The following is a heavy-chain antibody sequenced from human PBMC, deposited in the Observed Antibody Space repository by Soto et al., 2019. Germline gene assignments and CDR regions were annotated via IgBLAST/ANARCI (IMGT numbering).Heavy chain of an antibody. V-gene: IGHV1-46*01. Sequence: ASVKVSCKASGYTFTGYYMHWVRQAPGQGLEWMGIINPSGGSTNYAQKFQGRVTMTRDTSTSTVYMELSSLRSEDMAVYYCARSTSTVTTLDYWAQGTLVTVSS. J-gene: IGHJ4*02. CDR1: GYTFTGYY. D-gene: IGHD4-17*01. CDR2: INPSGGST. CDR3: ARSTSTVTTLDY.